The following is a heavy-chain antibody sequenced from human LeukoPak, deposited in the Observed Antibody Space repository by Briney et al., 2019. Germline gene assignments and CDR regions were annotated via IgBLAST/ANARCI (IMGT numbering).Heavy chain of an antibody. V-gene: IGHV1-8*01. Sequence: ASVKVSCKASGYTFTSYDINWVRQATGQGLEWMGWMNSNSGNTGYAQKFQGRVTMTRNTSISTAYMELSSLRSEDTAVYYCATAVRGAAIRKYYFDYWGQGTLVTVSS. J-gene: IGHJ4*02. D-gene: IGHD2-2*02. CDR2: MNSNSGNT. CDR3: ATAVRGAAIRKYYFDY. CDR1: GYTFTSYD.